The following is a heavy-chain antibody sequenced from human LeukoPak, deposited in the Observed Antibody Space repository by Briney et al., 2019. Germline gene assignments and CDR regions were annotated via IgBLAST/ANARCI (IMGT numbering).Heavy chain of an antibody. CDR1: GGSISSSSYY. D-gene: IGHD3-22*01. Sequence: SETLSLTCTVSGGSISSSSYYWGWIRQPPGKGLEWIGSIYYSGSTYYNPSLKSRVTISGDTSKNQLSLKLSSVTAADTAVYFCARSGGLWLLTYYFDYWGQGPLVTVSS. V-gene: IGHV4-39*07. J-gene: IGHJ4*02. CDR3: ARSGGLWLLTYYFDY. CDR2: IYYSGST.